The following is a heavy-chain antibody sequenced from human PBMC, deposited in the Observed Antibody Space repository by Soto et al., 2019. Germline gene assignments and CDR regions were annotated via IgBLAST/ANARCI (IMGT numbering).Heavy chain of an antibody. CDR2: ISGSGGST. V-gene: IGHV3-23*01. D-gene: IGHD4-17*01. CDR1: GFTFSSYA. Sequence: EVQLLESGGGLVQPGGSLRLSCAASGFTFSSYAMSWVRQAPGKGLEWVSAISGSGGSTYYADSVKGRFTISRDNSKNTLCLQMNSLRAEDTAVYYCAKAVADYGDYESDYWGQGTLVTVSS. J-gene: IGHJ4*02. CDR3: AKAVADYGDYESDY.